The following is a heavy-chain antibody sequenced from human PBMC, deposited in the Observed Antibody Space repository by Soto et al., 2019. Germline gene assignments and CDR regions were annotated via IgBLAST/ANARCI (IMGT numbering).Heavy chain of an antibody. V-gene: IGHV2-5*02. CDR3: AHGLYASSDGAFDI. J-gene: IGHJ3*02. Sequence: QITLKESGPTLVKPTQTLTLTCTFSGFSLTTSGVGVGWIRQPPGKALEWLALIYCVDEKRYSPSLQSRLTITKDTSKNQVDLTVTNINPADTGTYYCAHGLYASSDGAFDIWGQGTVVYVSS. D-gene: IGHD6-6*01. CDR1: GFSLTTSGVG. CDR2: IYCVDEK.